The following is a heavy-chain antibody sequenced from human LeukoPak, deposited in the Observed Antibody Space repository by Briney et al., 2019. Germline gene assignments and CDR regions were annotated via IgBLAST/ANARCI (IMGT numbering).Heavy chain of an antibody. CDR3: ARDGSGSYYNSHDAFDI. CDR1: GGSISSGSYY. CDR2: IYTSGST. Sequence: SQTLSLTCTVSGGSISSGSYYWSWIRQPAGKGLEWIGRIYTSGSTNYNPSLKSRVTISVDTSKNQFSLKLSSVTAADTAVYHCARDGSGSYYNSHDAFDIWGQGTMVTVSS. D-gene: IGHD3-10*01. V-gene: IGHV4-61*02. J-gene: IGHJ3*02.